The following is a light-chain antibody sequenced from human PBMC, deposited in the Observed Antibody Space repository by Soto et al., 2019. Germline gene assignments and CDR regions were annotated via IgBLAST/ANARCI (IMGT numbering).Light chain of an antibody. J-gene: IGKJ4*01. Sequence: EIVLAQSPATLSLSPGDEATLSCRASQSVDSYLVWYQQRPGQAPRLLIYDASKRATGVPARFSGSGSGTDFTLTISGLEPEDFAVYYCQQRSNRPTFGGGTKVDIK. V-gene: IGKV3-11*01. CDR1: QSVDSY. CDR3: QQRSNRPT. CDR2: DAS.